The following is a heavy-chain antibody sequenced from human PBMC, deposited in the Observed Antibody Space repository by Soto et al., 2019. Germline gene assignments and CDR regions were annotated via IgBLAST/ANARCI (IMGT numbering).Heavy chain of an antibody. CDR3: AREGWPLLQTGMDV. J-gene: IGHJ6*02. CDR1: GFTFRSYS. Sequence: GGSLRLSCAASGFTFRSYSMNWVRQAPGKGLEWVSYISSSNRTINYADSVKGRFIISRDNAKDSLYLQMHSLRDEDMAVYYCAREGWPLLQTGMDVWGQGTTVTVSS. CDR2: ISSSNRTI. V-gene: IGHV3-48*02. D-gene: IGHD2-15*01.